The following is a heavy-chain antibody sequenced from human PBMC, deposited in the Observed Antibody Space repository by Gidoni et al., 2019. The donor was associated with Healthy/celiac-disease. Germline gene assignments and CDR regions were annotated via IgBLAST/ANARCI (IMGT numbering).Heavy chain of an antibody. J-gene: IGHJ3*02. CDR2: IYYSGST. D-gene: IGHD3-9*01. Sequence: QVQLQESGPGLVKPSETLSLTCTVSGGSISSYYWSWIRQPPGKGLEWIGYIYYSGSTNYNPALKSRVTISVDTSKNQFSLKLSSVTAADTAVYYCARAKPGRYFDWLPSVIDAFDIWGQGTMVTVSS. CDR3: ARAKPGRYFDWLPSVIDAFDI. CDR1: GGSISSYY. V-gene: IGHV4-59*01.